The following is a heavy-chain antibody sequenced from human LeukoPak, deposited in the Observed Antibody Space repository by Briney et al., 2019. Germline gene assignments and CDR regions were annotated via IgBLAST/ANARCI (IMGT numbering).Heavy chain of an antibody. D-gene: IGHD3-9*01. CDR1: GGSTRSYY. J-gene: IGHJ3*01. CDR2: IYTSGST. V-gene: IGHV4-4*07. CDR3: ARDRIITIFSLGYMDV. Sequence: SETLSLTCTVSGGSTRSYYWSWIRQPAGKGLEWIGRIYTSGSTNYNPSLKSRVTMSVDTSKNQFSLKLSSVTAADTAVYYCARDRIITIFSLGYMDVWGQGTMVTVSS.